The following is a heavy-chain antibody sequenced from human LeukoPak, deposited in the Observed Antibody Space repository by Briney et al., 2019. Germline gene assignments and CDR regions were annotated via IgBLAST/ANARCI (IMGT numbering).Heavy chain of an antibody. J-gene: IGHJ4*02. CDR2: LSCDASNE. Sequence: GGSLRLSCAASGFPFSSFAMHWVRQAPGKGLEWVAVLSCDASNEYYADSVKGRFTISRDNSMNTLYLQMNSLRTEDTAVYYCARDRVGSSQFDYWGQGALVTVSS. D-gene: IGHD1-26*01. V-gene: IGHV3-30*01. CDR3: ARDRVGSSQFDY. CDR1: GFPFSSFA.